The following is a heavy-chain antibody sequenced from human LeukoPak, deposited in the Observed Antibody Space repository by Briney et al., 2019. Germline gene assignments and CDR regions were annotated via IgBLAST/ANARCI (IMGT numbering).Heavy chain of an antibody. J-gene: IGHJ6*03. Sequence: ASETLSLTCSGSNYSISNSLYWGWLRQPPGKGLEWIGSIYRSGSTSYNPSLKSRVTISLDTSKNQFSLKLSSVTAADTAVYLCARGTYGYYMDVWGKGTTVTVSS. D-gene: IGHD4-17*01. CDR3: ARGTYGYYMDV. V-gene: IGHV4-38-2*02. CDR1: NYSISNSLY. CDR2: IYRSGST.